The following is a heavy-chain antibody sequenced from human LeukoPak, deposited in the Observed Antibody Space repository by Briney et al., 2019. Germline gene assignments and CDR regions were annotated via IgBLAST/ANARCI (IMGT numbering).Heavy chain of an antibody. Sequence: ASVKVSCKTSGYTFGSFGITWVRRAPGQGLEWMGWIDTYHADTKSAQKFQGRLTMTTDTSTSTASLELRSLTSDDTAVYYCAREQGGSFLFDYWGQGTVVTVSS. J-gene: IGHJ4*02. D-gene: IGHD5-12*01. V-gene: IGHV1-18*01. CDR1: GYTFGSFG. CDR2: IDTYHADT. CDR3: AREQGGSFLFDY.